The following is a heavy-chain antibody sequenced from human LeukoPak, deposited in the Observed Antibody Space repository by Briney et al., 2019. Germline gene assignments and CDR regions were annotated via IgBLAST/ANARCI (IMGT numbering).Heavy chain of an antibody. D-gene: IGHD2-15*01. CDR2: IYSDGKV. J-gene: IGHJ4*02. CDR1: GLTVSSTY. CDR3: AGQHCSDGGCYFDGADPFDY. Sequence: GGSLRLSCAASGLTVSSTYMSWVRQTPGGGLEWVSVIYSDGKVYYIDSVKGRFTISRDTSKNTVYLQMNSLRVEDTAVYFCAGQHCSDGGCYFDGADPFDYWGKGTLVTVSS. V-gene: IGHV3-53*01.